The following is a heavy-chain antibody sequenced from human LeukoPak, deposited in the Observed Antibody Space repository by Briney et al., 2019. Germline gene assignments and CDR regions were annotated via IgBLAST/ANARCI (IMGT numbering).Heavy chain of an antibody. J-gene: IGHJ4*02. CDR3: ALGSSGYYQFDY. CDR2: IYYSGST. Sequence: SETLSLTCTVSGGSISSYYWSWIRQPPGKGLEWIGYIYYSGSTNYNPSPKSRVTISVDTSKNQFSLKLSSVTAADTAVYYCALGSSGYYQFDYWGQGTLVTVSS. CDR1: GGSISSYY. V-gene: IGHV4-59*01. D-gene: IGHD3-22*01.